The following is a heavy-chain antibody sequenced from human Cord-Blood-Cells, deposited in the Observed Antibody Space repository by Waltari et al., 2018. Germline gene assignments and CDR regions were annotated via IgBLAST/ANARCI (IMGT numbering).Heavy chain of an antibody. CDR3: ARERGSSTSCFDY. D-gene: IGHD2-2*01. CDR1: GGSFSGYY. V-gene: IGHV4-34*01. Sequence: QVQLQQWGAGLLQPSETLSLTCAVYGGSFSGYYWSWIRQPPGKGLEWIGEINHSGSTNYNPSLKSRVTISVDTSKNQFSLKLSSVTAADTAVYYCARERGSSTSCFDYWGQGTLVTVSS. J-gene: IGHJ4*02. CDR2: INHSGST.